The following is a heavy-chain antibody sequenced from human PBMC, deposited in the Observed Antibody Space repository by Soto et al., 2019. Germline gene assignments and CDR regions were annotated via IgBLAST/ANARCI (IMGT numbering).Heavy chain of an antibody. CDR1: GFTFSSYA. J-gene: IGHJ4*02. V-gene: IGHV3-23*01. CDR2: ISGSGGIT. D-gene: IGHD4-17*01. Sequence: EVQLLESGGGLVQPGGSLRLSCAASGFTFSSYAMSWVRQAPGKGLEWVSAISGSGGITYYADSVKGRFTISRDNSKNTLYLQMNSRRAEDTAVYYCAKTSGRWAVTTPIDYWGQGTLVTVSS. CDR3: AKTSGRWAVTTPIDY.